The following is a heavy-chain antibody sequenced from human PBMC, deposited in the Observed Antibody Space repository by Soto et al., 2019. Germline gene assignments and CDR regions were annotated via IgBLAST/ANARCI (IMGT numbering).Heavy chain of an antibody. J-gene: IGHJ5*02. V-gene: IGHV3-74*01. CDR2: TNRDGSST. Sequence: DVQLVESGGGLVQPGGSLRLSCAASGFTFSEYWMQWVRQAPGKGLVWVSRTNRDGSSTRYADSVKGRFTMSRDNAKNTVYLQTHDLSAEHSGAYYCARSATLTTLSWGQGTQVTVSS. CDR3: ARSATLTTLS. D-gene: IGHD4-17*01. CDR1: GFTFSEYW.